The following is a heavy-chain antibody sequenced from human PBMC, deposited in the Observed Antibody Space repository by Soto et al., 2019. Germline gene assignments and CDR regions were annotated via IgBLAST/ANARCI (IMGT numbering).Heavy chain of an antibody. CDR3: EVTTGY. V-gene: IGHV1-8*01. J-gene: IGHJ4*02. CDR2: MSPDSGNA. Sequence: QVQVVQSRAEVKKPGASVRVSCKTSGYTFTDYDINWVRQATGQGLEGMGWMSPDSGNAGYAQQFQGRVTMTRNTSISTAYMELSSVRSEDTAVYYCEVTTGYWGQGTMVTVSS. CDR1: GYTFTDYD. D-gene: IGHD2-21*02.